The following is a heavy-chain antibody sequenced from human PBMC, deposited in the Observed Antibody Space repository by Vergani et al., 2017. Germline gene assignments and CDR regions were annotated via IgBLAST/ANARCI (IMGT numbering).Heavy chain of an antibody. J-gene: IGHJ6*02. CDR2: IHHSGDT. V-gene: IGHV4-38-2*01. Sequence: QVQLQESGPGLVKPSETLTLTCDVSDSSIMTNPYWGWFRQSPGKGLEWIGCIHHSGDTHYNSSLKSRVSISIVSSSKFSLSLTSVTAADTAIYYCARHRGSGGFFPSSYFYGMDVCIHETTVTVSS. CDR1: DSSIMTNPY. D-gene: IGHD3-10*01. CDR3: ARHRGSGGFFPSSYFYGMDV.